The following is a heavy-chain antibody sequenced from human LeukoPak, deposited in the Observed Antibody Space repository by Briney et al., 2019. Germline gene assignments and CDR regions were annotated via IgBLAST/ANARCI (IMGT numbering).Heavy chain of an antibody. J-gene: IGHJ4*02. CDR2: IYYSGST. CDR1: GGSISSYY. CDR3: ARAVKGYYFDY. Sequence: SETLSLTCTVSGGSISSYYWSWIRQPPGKGLEWIGYIYYSGSTNYNPSLKSRVTISVDTSKNQFSLKLSSVTAADTAVYYCARAVKGYYFDYWGQGTLVTVSS. V-gene: IGHV4-59*01.